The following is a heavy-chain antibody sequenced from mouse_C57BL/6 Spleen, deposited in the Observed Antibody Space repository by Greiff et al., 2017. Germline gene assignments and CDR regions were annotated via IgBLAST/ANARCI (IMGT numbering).Heavy chain of an antibody. CDR2: INPNNGGT. CDR3: ARDWEIYYYGSSSFYFDY. Sequence: LQQSGPELVKPGASVKMSCKASGYTFTDYNMHWVKQSHGKSLEWIGYINPNNGGTSYNQKFKGKATLTVNKSSSTAYMELRSLTSEDSAVYYCARDWEIYYYGSSSFYFDYWGQGTTLTVSS. J-gene: IGHJ2*01. D-gene: IGHD1-1*01. V-gene: IGHV1-22*01. CDR1: GYTFTDYN.